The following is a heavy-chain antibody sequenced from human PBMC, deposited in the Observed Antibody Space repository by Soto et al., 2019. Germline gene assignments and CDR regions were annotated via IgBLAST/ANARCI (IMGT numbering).Heavy chain of an antibody. CDR2: ISGSGGST. CDR1: AFSFNNYA. J-gene: IGHJ4*02. CDR3: AKDFGRLLAATPDS. Sequence: EEQLLESGGGLVQPGGSLRLSCAASAFSFNNYAMTWVRQAPGKGLEWVSVISGSGGSTSYGDSVKGRFTISRDNSKNTLYLQMDSLRAEDTPVYYCAKDFGRLLAATPDSWGQGTLVTVSS. D-gene: IGHD2-15*01. V-gene: IGHV3-23*01.